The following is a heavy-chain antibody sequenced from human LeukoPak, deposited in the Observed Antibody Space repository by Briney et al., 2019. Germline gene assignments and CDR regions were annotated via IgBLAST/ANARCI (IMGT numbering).Heavy chain of an antibody. J-gene: IGHJ4*02. CDR3: ARGYNYGSWRVGY. CDR1: GYTFTSHA. V-gene: IGHV1-3*01. Sequence: ASVKVSCKASGYTFTSHAMHWVRQAPGQSLEWMGWINAGNDDTKYSQKFQGRVTITRDTSASTAYMELSSLRSEDAAVYYCARGYNYGSWRVGYWGQGTLVTVSS. CDR2: INAGNDDT. D-gene: IGHD3-10*01.